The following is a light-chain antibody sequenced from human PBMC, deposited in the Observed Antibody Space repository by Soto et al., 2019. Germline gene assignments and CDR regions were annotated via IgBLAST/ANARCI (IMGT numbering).Light chain of an antibody. Sequence: QSAMTQPASLSGSPGQSITISCTGTSSDIGAYDYVSWFQQHPGKAPKLMISEVNNRPSGVSNRFSGSKSGNTAYLTISGLKVEDEAEYFCLSFTTTSTAAIGSGTKIT. CDR1: SSDIGAYDY. CDR3: LSFTTTSTAA. V-gene: IGLV2-14*01. CDR2: EVN. J-gene: IGLJ1*01.